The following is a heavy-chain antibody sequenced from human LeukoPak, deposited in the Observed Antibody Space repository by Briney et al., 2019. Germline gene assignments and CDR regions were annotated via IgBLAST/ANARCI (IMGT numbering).Heavy chain of an antibody. CDR1: GFTLSTYA. CDR2: ISGSGFGT. V-gene: IGHV3-23*01. D-gene: IGHD5-12*01. CDR3: ARDYPSEVDIVAMTPFDY. J-gene: IGHJ4*02. Sequence: PGGSLRLSCAASGFTLSTYAMSWVRQAPGKGLEWVSVISGSGFGTYYADSVKGRFTISRDNSENTLYLQMNSLRAEDTAVYYCARDYPSEVDIVAMTPFDYWGQGTLLTVSS.